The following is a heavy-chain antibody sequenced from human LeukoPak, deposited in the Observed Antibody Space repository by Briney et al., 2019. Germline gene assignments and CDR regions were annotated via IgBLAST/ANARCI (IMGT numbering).Heavy chain of an antibody. J-gene: IGHJ5*02. CDR1: GYTFTSYA. CDR3: ARDPRGWFGELSDWFDP. CDR2: INTNTGNP. Sequence: GASVKVSCKASGYTFTSYAMNWVRQAPGQGLEWMGWINTNTGNPTYAQGFTGRFVFSLDTSVSTAYLQISSLKAEDTAVYYCARDPRGWFGELSDWFDPWGQGTLVTVSS. D-gene: IGHD3-10*01. V-gene: IGHV7-4-1*02.